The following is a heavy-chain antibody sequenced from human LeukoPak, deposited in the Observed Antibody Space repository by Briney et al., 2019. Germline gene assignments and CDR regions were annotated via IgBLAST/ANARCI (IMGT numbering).Heavy chain of an antibody. D-gene: IGHD3-10*01. V-gene: IGHV1-69*05. Sequence: GASVKVSCKASGGTFTSYAINWVRQAPAQGLEWMGGIIPNFGTANYAQKFQRRVTMTTDTSTRTPYRELRSLRSDDTAVYYCARGGATLLLWFAQWDYWGQGTLVTVSS. CDR3: ARGGATLLLWFAQWDY. CDR1: GGTFTSYA. J-gene: IGHJ4*02. CDR2: IIPNFGTA.